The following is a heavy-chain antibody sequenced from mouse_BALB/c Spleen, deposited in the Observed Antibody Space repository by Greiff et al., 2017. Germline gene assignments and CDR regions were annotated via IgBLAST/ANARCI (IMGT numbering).Heavy chain of an antibody. CDR2: IYPGNVNT. CDR3: ARDDGYYWYFDV. CDR1: GYTFTSYY. J-gene: IGHJ1*01. V-gene: IGHV1S56*01. D-gene: IGHD2-3*01. Sequence: QVQLQQSGPELVKPGASVRISCKASGYTFTSYYIHWVKQRPGQGLEWIGWIYPGNVNTKYNEKFKGKATLTADKSSSTAYMQLSSLTSEDSAVYFCARDDGYYWYFDVWGAGTTVTVSS.